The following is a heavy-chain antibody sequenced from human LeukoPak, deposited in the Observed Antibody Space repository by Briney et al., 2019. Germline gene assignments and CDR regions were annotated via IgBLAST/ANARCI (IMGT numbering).Heavy chain of an antibody. J-gene: IGHJ4*02. CDR2: ISGDGCST. D-gene: IGHD5-24*01. V-gene: IGHV3-43*02. CDR3: AKEMYGYKILWDY. Sequence: GGSLRLSCAASGFTFDVYAMHCVRQAPGKGVEWVALISGDGCSTYCADSVKGGFTISRDNSKNSLYLQMNSLRTEDTALYYCAKEMYGYKILWDYWGQGTLVTVSS. CDR1: GFTFDVYA.